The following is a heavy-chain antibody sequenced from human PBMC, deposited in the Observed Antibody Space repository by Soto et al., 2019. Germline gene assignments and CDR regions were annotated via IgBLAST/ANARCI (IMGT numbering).Heavy chain of an antibody. CDR1: GFTFSSYA. CDR3: AKGTTMAQYDFWSGTYYYYGMDV. Sequence: PGGSLRRSWAASGFTFSSYAMSWVRQAPGKGLEWVSAISGSGGSTYYADSVKGRFTISRDNSKNTLYLQMNSLRAEDTAVYYCAKGTTMAQYDFWSGTYYYYGMDVWGQGTTVTVSS. V-gene: IGHV3-23*01. D-gene: IGHD3-3*01. J-gene: IGHJ6*02. CDR2: ISGSGGST.